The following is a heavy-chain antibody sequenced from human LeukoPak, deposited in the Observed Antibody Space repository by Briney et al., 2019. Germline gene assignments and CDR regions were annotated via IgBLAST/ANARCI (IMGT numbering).Heavy chain of an antibody. J-gene: IGHJ4*02. Sequence: SETLSLTCTVSGGSISTYYWSWIRQPPGKGLEWIGYLYYNGRTNYNPSLKSRVTLSLDTSKNQFSLKLSSVTAADTAVYYCARAPEYGLYYFDYWGQGTLVTVSS. V-gene: IGHV4-59*12. CDR3: ARAPEYGLYYFDY. CDR2: LYYNGRT. D-gene: IGHD1-14*01. CDR1: GGSISTYY.